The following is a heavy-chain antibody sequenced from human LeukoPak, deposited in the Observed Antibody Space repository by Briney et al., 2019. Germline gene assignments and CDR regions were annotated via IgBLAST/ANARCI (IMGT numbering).Heavy chain of an antibody. D-gene: IGHD3-10*01. CDR1: GGTFSSYA. Sequence: VASVEVSCKASGGTFSSYAISWVRQAPGQGLEWMGGIIPIFGTANYAQKFQGRVTITADKSTSTAYMELSSLRSEDTAVYYCAISGLWFGELPDFDYWGQGTLVTVSS. CDR3: AISGLWFGELPDFDY. J-gene: IGHJ4*02. V-gene: IGHV1-69*06. CDR2: IIPIFGTA.